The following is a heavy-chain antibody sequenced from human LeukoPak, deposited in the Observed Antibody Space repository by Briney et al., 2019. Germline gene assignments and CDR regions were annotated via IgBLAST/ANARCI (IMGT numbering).Heavy chain of an antibody. CDR1: GYSISSGYY. Sequence: SETLSLTCTVSGYSISSGYYWAWIRQPPGKGLEWIGYIYYSGSTNYNPSLKSRVTISVDTSKNQFSLKLSSVTAADTAVYYCARLRGYYMDVWGKGTTVTISS. CDR2: IYYSGST. CDR3: ARLRGYYMDV. V-gene: IGHV4-38-2*02. D-gene: IGHD3-10*01. J-gene: IGHJ6*03.